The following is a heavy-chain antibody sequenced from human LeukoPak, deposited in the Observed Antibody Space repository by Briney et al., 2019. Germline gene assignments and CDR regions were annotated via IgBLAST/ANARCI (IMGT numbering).Heavy chain of an antibody. D-gene: IGHD3-10*01. CDR1: GGSISSYY. V-gene: IGHV4-59*01. CDR2: IYYSGST. J-gene: IGHJ5*02. Sequence: PSETLSLTCTVSGGSISSYYWSWIRQPPGKGLEWLGYIYYSGSTNYNPSLKSRVTISVDTSKNQLSLKLSSVTAADTAVYYCAREGVRGVNWFDPWGQGTLVTVSS. CDR3: AREGVRGVNWFDP.